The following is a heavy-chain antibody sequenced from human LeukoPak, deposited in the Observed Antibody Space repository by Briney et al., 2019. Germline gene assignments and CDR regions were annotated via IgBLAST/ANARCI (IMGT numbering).Heavy chain of an antibody. CDR3: ATSQPPHIVVVTAIPHAFDI. CDR2: IIPIFGTA. D-gene: IGHD2-21*02. CDR1: GGTFSSYA. Sequence: GASVKVSCKASGGTFSSYAISWVRQAPGQGLEWMGGIIPIFGTANYAQKFQGRVTITADESTSTAYMELSSLRSEDTAVYYCATSQPPHIVVVTAIPHAFDIWGQGTMVTVSS. J-gene: IGHJ3*02. V-gene: IGHV1-69*13.